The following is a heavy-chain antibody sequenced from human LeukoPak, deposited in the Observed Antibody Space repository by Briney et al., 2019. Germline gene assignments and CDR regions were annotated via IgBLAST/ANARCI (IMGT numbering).Heavy chain of an antibody. CDR1: GYSFSNCG. CDR3: ARDYYDSSGNYYMQSDSFDF. J-gene: IGHJ4*02. Sequence: ASVKVSCKTSGYSFSNCGISWVRQAPGQGLEWVAWISAYNGNTKYAQRFQGRVTMTTDTSTSTAYMELRSLRSEDTAVYYCARDYYDSSGNYYMQSDSFDFWGQGTLVTVSS. D-gene: IGHD3-22*01. V-gene: IGHV1-18*01. CDR2: ISAYNGNT.